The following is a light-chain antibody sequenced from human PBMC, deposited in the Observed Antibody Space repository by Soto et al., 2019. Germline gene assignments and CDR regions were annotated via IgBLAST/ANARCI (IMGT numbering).Light chain of an antibody. CDR2: EAS. J-gene: IGKJ1*01. CDR1: QSIGYY. V-gene: IGKV3-11*01. CDR3: QKRGNWRTTWT. Sequence: EIVLTQSPATLSLSPGERATLSCRASQSIGYYLAWYQEKPGQAPRLLIYEASIRATGIPARFSGSWSGTDFTLNINGRKTEDTAVYYWQKRGNWRTTWTFGQGNKEEIK.